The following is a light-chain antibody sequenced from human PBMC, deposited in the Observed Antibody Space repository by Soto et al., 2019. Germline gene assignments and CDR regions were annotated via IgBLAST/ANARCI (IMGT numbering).Light chain of an antibody. Sequence: QSALTQPASVSGSPGQSITISCTGTSSDIGSNNYVSWFQQRPGKAPTLIIYEVSNRPSGVSNHFSGSKSGNTASLTISGLLPEDEAEYYCSSYTTTTRLFGGGTKQTVL. CDR1: SSDIGSNNY. V-gene: IGLV2-14*01. J-gene: IGLJ3*02. CDR2: EVS. CDR3: SSYTTTTRL.